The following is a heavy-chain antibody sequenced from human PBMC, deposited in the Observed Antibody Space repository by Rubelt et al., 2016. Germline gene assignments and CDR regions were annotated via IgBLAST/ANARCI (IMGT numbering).Heavy chain of an antibody. CDR3: AKDRVGSWFSLDY. CDR1: GFTFNSYW. V-gene: IGHV3-23*04. D-gene: IGHD6-13*01. J-gene: IGHJ4*02. Sequence: EVQLVESGGGLIQPGGSLRLSCAASGFTFNSYWMSWVRQAPGKGLEWVSAISGSGGSTFYADSVKGRVTISRDNSKNTLYLQMNSLRAEDTAVYDCAKDRVGSWFSLDYWGQGTLVTVST. CDR2: ISGSGGST.